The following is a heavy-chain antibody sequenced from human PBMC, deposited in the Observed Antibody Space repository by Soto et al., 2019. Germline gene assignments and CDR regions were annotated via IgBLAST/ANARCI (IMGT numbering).Heavy chain of an antibody. CDR3: ARESSSWCSRFDY. CDR2: IYYSGST. Sequence: SETLSLTCTVSGGSISSGGYYWSWIRQHPGKGLEWIGYIYYSGSTYYNPSLKSRVTISVDTSKNQFSLKLSSVTAADTAVYYCARESSSWCSRFDYWGQGTLVTVSS. D-gene: IGHD6-13*01. J-gene: IGHJ4*02. CDR1: GGSISSGGYY. V-gene: IGHV4-31*03.